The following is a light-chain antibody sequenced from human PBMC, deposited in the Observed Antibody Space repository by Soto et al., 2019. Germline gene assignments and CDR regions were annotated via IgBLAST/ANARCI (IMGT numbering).Light chain of an antibody. CDR3: CSYAGSSAYV. Sequence: QSALTQPASVSGSPGQSITISCTGTSSDVGSYNLVSWYQQHPGKAPKLMIYEGSKRPSGVSNRFSGSKSGNTASLTISGLQAEDEADYYCCSYAGSSAYVFGTGTKLTVI. V-gene: IGLV2-23*01. CDR1: SSDVGSYNL. J-gene: IGLJ1*01. CDR2: EGS.